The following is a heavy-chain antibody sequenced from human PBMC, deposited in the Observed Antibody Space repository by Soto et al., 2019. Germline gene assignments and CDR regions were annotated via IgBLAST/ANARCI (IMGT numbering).Heavy chain of an antibody. CDR1: GGTFSSYA. D-gene: IGHD5-12*01. V-gene: IGHV1-69*12. Sequence: QVQLVQSGAEVKKPGSSVKVSCKASGGTFSSYAISWVRQAPGQGLEWMGGIIPIFGTANYAQKFQGRVTITADESTSTAYMELRSLRSEDTAVYYCARVGDLTVATIRYYYGMDVWGQGTTVTVSS. J-gene: IGHJ6*02. CDR3: ARVGDLTVATIRYYYGMDV. CDR2: IIPIFGTA.